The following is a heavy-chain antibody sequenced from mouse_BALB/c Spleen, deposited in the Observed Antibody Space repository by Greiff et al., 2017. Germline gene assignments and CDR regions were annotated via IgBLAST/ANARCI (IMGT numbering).Heavy chain of an antibody. V-gene: IGHV7-1*02. Sequence: EVKLMESGGGLVQPGGSLRLSCATSGFTFSDFYLEWVRQPPGKRLEWIAASRNKANDYTTEYSASVKGRFIVSRDTYQSILFLQMNALRAEDTAIYYCARDGGWAFAYWGQGTLVTVSA. J-gene: IGHJ3*01. CDR3: ARDGGWAFAY. D-gene: IGHD3-2*02. CDR2: SRNKANDYTT. CDR1: GFTFSDFY.